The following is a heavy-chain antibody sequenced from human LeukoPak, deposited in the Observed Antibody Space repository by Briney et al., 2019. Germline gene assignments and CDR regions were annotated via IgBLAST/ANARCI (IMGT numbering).Heavy chain of an antibody. J-gene: IGHJ4*02. D-gene: IGHD3-22*01. Sequence: GGSLRLSCAASGFTFTSYAMSWVRQAPGKGLEWVSGISDSGGSTNYADSVKGRFTISRDESKNTLYLQMNSLRVEDTAAYYCTKDFYDSSGYYRHDHWGQGTLVTVSS. CDR1: GFTFTSYA. CDR3: TKDFYDSSGYYRHDH. CDR2: ISDSGGST. V-gene: IGHV3-23*01.